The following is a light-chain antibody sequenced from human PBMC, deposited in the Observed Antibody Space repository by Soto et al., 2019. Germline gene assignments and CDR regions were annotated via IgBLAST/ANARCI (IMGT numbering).Light chain of an antibody. CDR1: SSDVGAYKY. V-gene: IGLV2-8*01. CDR2: EVT. Sequence: QSALTQPPSASGSPGQSVTISCTGTSSDVGAYKYVSWYQQYPGKAPKLMIYEVTKRPSGVPYRFSGSKSGNTASLTVSGLQAEDEADYYCTSYVGNDIWVFGGGTKLTV. J-gene: IGLJ3*02. CDR3: TSYVGNDIWV.